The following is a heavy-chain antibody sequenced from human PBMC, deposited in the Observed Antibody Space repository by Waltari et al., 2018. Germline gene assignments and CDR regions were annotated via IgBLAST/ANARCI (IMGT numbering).Heavy chain of an antibody. V-gene: IGHV1-69*12. CDR2: IIPSVGTP. J-gene: IGHJ3*01. Sequence: QVHLVQSGAEVKKPGSSVKVSCKASGGTFGSYSVAWVRQAAVQGLEWLGGIIPSVGTPKYAQNFQGRVTLTADAATTTAYLELSGLTSEDTAIYYCARRNLGFAFDVWGQGTLVIVSS. CDR1: GGTFGSYS. D-gene: IGHD1-26*01. CDR3: ARRNLGFAFDV.